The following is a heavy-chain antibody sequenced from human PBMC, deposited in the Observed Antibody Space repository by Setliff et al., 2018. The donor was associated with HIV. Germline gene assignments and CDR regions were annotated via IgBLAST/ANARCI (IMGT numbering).Heavy chain of an antibody. Sequence: GASVKVSCKASGYTFTSYGISWVRQAPGQGLEWMGRIIPLHDIATYAQRFQGRVTIAADKSTSTAYMELSSLRSEDTAIYYCAGGQVLPLTGGYYYNYYLDVWGKGTTVTVSS. CDR1: GYTFTSYG. J-gene: IGHJ6*03. CDR2: IIPLHDIA. CDR3: AGGQVLPLTGGYYYNYYLDV. V-gene: IGHV1-69*04. D-gene: IGHD3-16*01.